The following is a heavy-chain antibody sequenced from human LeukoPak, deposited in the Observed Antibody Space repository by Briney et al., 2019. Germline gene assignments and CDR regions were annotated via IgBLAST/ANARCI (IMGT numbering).Heavy chain of an antibody. Sequence: GGSLRLSCAASGLTVSSKYMSWVRQAPGKGLEWVSVMYNNGNTHYADSVKGRFTISRDNVKNMLYLQMSSLRPEDTAVYYCARVGGDRVAYWGQGTLVTVSS. CDR3: ARVGGDRVAY. J-gene: IGHJ4*02. CDR1: GLTVSSKY. CDR2: MYNNGNT. V-gene: IGHV3-53*01. D-gene: IGHD4-17*01.